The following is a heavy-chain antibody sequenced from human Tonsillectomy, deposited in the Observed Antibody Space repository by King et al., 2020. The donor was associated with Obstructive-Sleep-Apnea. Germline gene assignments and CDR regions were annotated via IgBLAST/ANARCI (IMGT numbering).Heavy chain of an antibody. CDR1: GFTLSNYV. Sequence: VQLVESGGGVVQPERSLRLSCAASGFTLSNYVMYCVRQAPGKGLEWVAFISYDGSYKYYADSVKGRFTISRDNSKNTLYLQMNSLRAEDTAVYYCARECYYGSGSPLDPWGQGTLVSVSS. CDR2: ISYDGSYK. CDR3: ARECYYGSGSPLDP. V-gene: IGHV3-30*04. J-gene: IGHJ5*02. D-gene: IGHD3-10*01.